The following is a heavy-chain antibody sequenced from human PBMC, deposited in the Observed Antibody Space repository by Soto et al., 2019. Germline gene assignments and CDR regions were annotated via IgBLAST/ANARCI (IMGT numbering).Heavy chain of an antibody. J-gene: IGHJ5*02. D-gene: IGHD5-12*01. Sequence: PSETLSLTCPVSGGSISSYYWSLIRLPPGKGLEWIGYIYYSGSTNYNPSLKIRVTISVYTSKNQFSLKLSSVTAADTAVYYCARVVSSLVATMAKWFDPCGQGTLVTVS. CDR2: IYYSGST. CDR3: ARVVSSLVATMAKWFDP. CDR1: GGSISSYY. V-gene: IGHV4-59*01.